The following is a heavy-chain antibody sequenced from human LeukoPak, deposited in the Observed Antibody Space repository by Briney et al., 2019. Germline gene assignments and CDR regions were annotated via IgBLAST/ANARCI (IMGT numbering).Heavy chain of an antibody. CDR2: ICPGDSDT. CDR1: GYSFTSYW. D-gene: IGHD6-19*01. CDR3: ARRAVSSDWHYFDY. V-gene: IGHV5-51*01. Sequence: GESLKISCKGSGYSFTSYWIGWVRQMPGKGLEWMGFICPGDSDTRYNPSFQGQVTFSADKSISTAYLQWNSLKASDTAMYYCARRAVSSDWHYFDYWGQGTLVTVSS. J-gene: IGHJ4*02.